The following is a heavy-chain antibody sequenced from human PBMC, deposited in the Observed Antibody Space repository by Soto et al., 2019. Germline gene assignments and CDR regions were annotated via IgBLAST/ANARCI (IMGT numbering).Heavy chain of an antibody. CDR1: GGSISGYY. CDR2: IHYSGST. V-gene: IGHV4-59*01. Sequence: VQLQESGPGLVKPSETLSLTCTVSGGSISGYYWSWIRQSPGKGLEWIGYIHYSGSTNYNPSLKSPVTXXVXTXXNQLPLKLSSVTAADTAVYYCARGSAAGTKSPFDYWGQGTLVTVSS. D-gene: IGHD6-13*01. J-gene: IGHJ4*02. CDR3: ARGSAAGTKSPFDY.